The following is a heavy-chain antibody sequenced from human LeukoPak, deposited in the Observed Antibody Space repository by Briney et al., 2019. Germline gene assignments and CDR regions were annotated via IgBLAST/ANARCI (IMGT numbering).Heavy chain of an antibody. J-gene: IGHJ4*02. D-gene: IGHD6-13*01. Sequence: GGSLRLSCAASGFTFSNYAMHWVRQAPGKGLEWVSAISGSGGSTYYADSVKGRFTISRDNAKNSLYLQMNSLRAEDTAVYYCARSLIAAAGLELDYWGQGTLVTVSS. CDR2: ISGSGGST. CDR1: GFTFSNYA. V-gene: IGHV3-23*01. CDR3: ARSLIAAAGLELDY.